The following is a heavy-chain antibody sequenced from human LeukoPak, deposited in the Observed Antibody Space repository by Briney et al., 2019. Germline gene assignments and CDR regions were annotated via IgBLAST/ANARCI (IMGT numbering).Heavy chain of an antibody. CDR2: ISSNGGST. Sequence: GGSLRLSCSASGFTFSSYAMHWVRQAPGKGLEYVSAISSNGGSTYYADSVKGRFTNSRDNSKNTLYLQMSSLRAEDTAVYYCVKSTEVNYGSGTFDYWGQGTLVTVSS. D-gene: IGHD3-10*01. CDR3: VKSTEVNYGSGTFDY. V-gene: IGHV3-64D*06. J-gene: IGHJ4*02. CDR1: GFTFSSYA.